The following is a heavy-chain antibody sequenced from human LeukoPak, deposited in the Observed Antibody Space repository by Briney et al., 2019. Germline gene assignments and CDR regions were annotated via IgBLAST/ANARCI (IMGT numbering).Heavy chain of an antibody. V-gene: IGHV4-39*07. CDR2: IYYSGST. J-gene: IGHJ4*02. CDR1: GGSISSSSYY. CDR3: AVGVSSSGYYYPHYFDY. D-gene: IGHD3-22*01. Sequence: PSQTLSLTCTVSGGSISSSSYYWGWIRQPPGKGLEWIGSIYYSGSTYYNPSLKSRVTISVDTSKNQFSLKLSSVTAADTAVYYCAVGVSSSGYYYPHYFDYWGQGTLVTVSS.